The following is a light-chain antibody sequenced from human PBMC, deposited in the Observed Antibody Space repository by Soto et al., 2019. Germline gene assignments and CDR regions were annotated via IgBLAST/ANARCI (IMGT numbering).Light chain of an antibody. J-gene: IGKJ1*01. CDR1: QSVSSN. Sequence: EIVLTQSPGTLSLSPGERVTLSCRASQSVSSNYLAWYQQKPGQAPRLLIYGASTRATSIPARFSGSGSGTEFTLTISSLQSEDFAVYYCQQYNNWPRTFGQGTKVDIK. CDR3: QQYNNWPRT. CDR2: GAS. V-gene: IGKV3-15*01.